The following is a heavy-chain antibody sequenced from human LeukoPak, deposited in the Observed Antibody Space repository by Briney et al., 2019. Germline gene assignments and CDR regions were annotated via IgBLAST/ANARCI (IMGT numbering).Heavy chain of an antibody. CDR2: IIPIFGIA. CDR3: ARDRDIVVVPAAIPRVGWFDP. Sequence: ASVKVSCKASGGTFSSYAISWVRQAPGQGLEWMGRIIPIFGIANYAQKFQGRVTITADKSTSPAYMELSSLRSEDTAVYYCARDRDIVVVPAAIPRVGWFDPWGQGTLVTVSS. J-gene: IGHJ5*02. D-gene: IGHD2-2*02. V-gene: IGHV1-69*04. CDR1: GGTFSSYA.